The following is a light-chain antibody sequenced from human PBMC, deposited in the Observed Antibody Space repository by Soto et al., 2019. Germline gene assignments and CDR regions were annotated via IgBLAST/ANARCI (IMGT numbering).Light chain of an antibody. CDR1: SSDVGGYNY. V-gene: IGLV2-8*01. CDR3: SSYAGSSNV. Sequence: QSALTQPPSASGSPGQSVAISCTGTSSDVGGYNYVSWCQQHPGKAPKLMIYEVNKRPSGVPDRFSGSKSGNTASLTVSGLQAEDEDDYYCSSYAGSSNVFGTGTKVTVL. CDR2: EVN. J-gene: IGLJ1*01.